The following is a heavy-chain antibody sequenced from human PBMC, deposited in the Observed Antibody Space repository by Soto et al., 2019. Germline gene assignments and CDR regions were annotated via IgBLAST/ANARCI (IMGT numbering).Heavy chain of an antibody. Sequence: EVQLLESGGGLVQPGGSLRLSCAASGFTFSSYAMSWVRQAPGKGLEWVSAISGSGGSTYYADSVKGRFTISRDNSKNTLYLQMNSLRAEYTAVYYCAKGSTYSSSSIEDYWGQGTLVTVSS. CDR2: ISGSGGST. J-gene: IGHJ4*02. V-gene: IGHV3-23*01. CDR3: AKGSTYSSSSIEDY. CDR1: GFTFSSYA. D-gene: IGHD6-6*01.